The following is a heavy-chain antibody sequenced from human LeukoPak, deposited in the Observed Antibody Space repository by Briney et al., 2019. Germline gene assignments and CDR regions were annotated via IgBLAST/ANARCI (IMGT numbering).Heavy chain of an antibody. Sequence: GGSLRLSCAASGFTFSSYSMTWVRQAPGKGLEWVSYISSSSSTIYYADSVKGRFTISRDNAKNSLYLQMNSLRAEDTAVYYCARDIAVADNGFDYWGQGTLVTVSS. CDR2: ISSSSSTI. CDR3: ARDIAVADNGFDY. J-gene: IGHJ4*02. CDR1: GFTFSSYS. D-gene: IGHD6-19*01. V-gene: IGHV3-48*01.